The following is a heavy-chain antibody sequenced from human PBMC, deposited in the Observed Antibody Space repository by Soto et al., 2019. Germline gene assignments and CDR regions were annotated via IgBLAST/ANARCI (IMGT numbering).Heavy chain of an antibody. Sequence: GGSLRLSCAAFGFTFSSYSMNWVRQAPGKGLEWVSYISSSSSTIYYADSVKGRFTISRDNAKNSLSLQMNSLRAEDTAVYYCAIAHGGEYFRHWGQGTLVTVSS. V-gene: IGHV3-48*04. CDR3: AIAHGGEYFRH. D-gene: IGHD3-10*01. CDR1: GFTFSSYS. J-gene: IGHJ1*01. CDR2: ISSSSSTI.